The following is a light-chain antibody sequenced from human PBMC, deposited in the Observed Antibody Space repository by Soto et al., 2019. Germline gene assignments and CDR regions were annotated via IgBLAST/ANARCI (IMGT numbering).Light chain of an antibody. J-gene: IGLJ1*01. CDR1: SSDVGADNY. CDR3: CSDVTTPEI. V-gene: IGLV2-14*01. CDR2: EVS. Sequence: SVVTRPASVSGSPVQSVTISCTGTSSDVGADNYVSWYQQQSGKAPKLWIHEVSSRPAGDSDRFSGSKSGNTASLTISGLQAEDETDYYCCSDVTTPEIFGPSTKVTVL.